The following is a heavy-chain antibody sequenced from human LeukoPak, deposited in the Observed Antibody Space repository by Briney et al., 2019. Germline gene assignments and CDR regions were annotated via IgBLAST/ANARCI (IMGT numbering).Heavy chain of an antibody. CDR1: GFTFDDYA. V-gene: IGHV3-9*01. Sequence: GGSLRLSCAASGFTFDDYAMHWVRQAPGKGLEWVSGISWNSGSIGYADSVKGRFTISRDNAKNSLYLQMNSLRAEDTAFYYCAKDILRDDSGSYLGCDSWGQGTLVTVSS. D-gene: IGHD1-26*01. CDR3: AKDILRDDSGSYLGCDS. CDR2: ISWNSGSI. J-gene: IGHJ5*01.